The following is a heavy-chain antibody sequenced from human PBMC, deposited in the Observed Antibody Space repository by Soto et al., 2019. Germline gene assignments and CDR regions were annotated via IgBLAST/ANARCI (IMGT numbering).Heavy chain of an antibody. CDR2: IVSNGGST. D-gene: IGHD2-15*01. V-gene: IGHV3-64*01. J-gene: IGHJ4*02. Sequence: EVQLVESGGGLVQPGGSLRLSCAASGFTFSSYAMHWVRQAPGKGLEYVSAIVSNGGSTYYANSVKGRFTISRDNSKNTLYLQMGSLRAEDMAVYYCARCGSHFDYWGQGTLVTVSS. CDR1: GFTFSSYA. CDR3: ARCGSHFDY.